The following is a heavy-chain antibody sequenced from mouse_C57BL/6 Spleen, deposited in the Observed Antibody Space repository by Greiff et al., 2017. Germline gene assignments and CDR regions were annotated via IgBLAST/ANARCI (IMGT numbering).Heavy chain of an antibody. CDR3: ARDYYAMDY. V-gene: IGHV7-3*01. CDR1: GFTFTDYY. CDR2: IRNKANGYTT. Sequence: EVKLMESGGGLVQPGGSLSLSCAASGFTFTDYYMSWVRQPPGKALEWLGFIRNKANGYTTEYSASVKGRFTISRDNSQSILYLQMNALRAEDSATYYCARDYYAMDYWGQGTSVTVSS. J-gene: IGHJ4*01.